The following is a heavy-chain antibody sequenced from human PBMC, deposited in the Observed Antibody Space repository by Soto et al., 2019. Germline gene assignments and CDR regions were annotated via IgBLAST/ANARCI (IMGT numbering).Heavy chain of an antibody. CDR1: GGTFSSYA. Sequence: GASVKVSCKASGGTFSSYAISWVRQAPGQGLEWMGGIIPIFGTANYAQKFQGRVTITADESTSTAYMELSSLRSEDTAVYYCATYLGPAASPFYYYGMDGWGQGTTVTVSS. D-gene: IGHD2-2*01. CDR3: ATYLGPAASPFYYYGMDG. V-gene: IGHV1-69*13. J-gene: IGHJ6*02. CDR2: IIPIFGTA.